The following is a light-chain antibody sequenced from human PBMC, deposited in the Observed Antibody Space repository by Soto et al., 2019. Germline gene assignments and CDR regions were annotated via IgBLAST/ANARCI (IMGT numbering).Light chain of an antibody. Sequence: QSVLTQPASVSGSPGQSITISCTGTSSDVGAYNYVSWYQHHPGKVPKLLIYEVTNRPSGVSDRFSGSKSGNTASLNISGLQADDDADYPCSSKRESRTLFVFGTGTKVTV. CDR2: EVT. J-gene: IGLJ1*01. CDR1: SSDVGAYNY. V-gene: IGLV2-14*01. CDR3: SSKRESRTLFV.